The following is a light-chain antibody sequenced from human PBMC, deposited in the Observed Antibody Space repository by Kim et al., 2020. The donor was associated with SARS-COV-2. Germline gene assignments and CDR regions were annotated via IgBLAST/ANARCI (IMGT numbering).Light chain of an antibody. V-gene: IGKV1-5*03. CDR2: MAS. CDR3: QQDNSYPLT. J-gene: IGKJ4*01. CDR1: QSINNW. Sequence: ASVGDRVTITCRASQSINNWLAWYQQKPRKAPKLLIYMASTLESGVPSRFSGSGSGTEFTLTISSLQPDDFATYYCQQDNSYPLTFGGGTKVDIK.